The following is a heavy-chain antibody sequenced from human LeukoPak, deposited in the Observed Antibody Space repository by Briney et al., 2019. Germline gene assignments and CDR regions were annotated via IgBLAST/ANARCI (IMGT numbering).Heavy chain of an antibody. CDR2: IYPGDSDT. V-gene: IGHV5-51*01. D-gene: IGHD6-13*01. J-gene: IGHJ4*02. Sequence: GESLKISCKGSGYSFTSYWIGWVRQMPGKGLEWMGIIYPGDSDTRYSPSFQGQVTISADKSISTADLQSSSLKASDTAMYYCARPVAGYSYGRDYWGQGTLVTVSS. CDR1: GYSFTSYW. CDR3: ARPVAGYSYGRDY.